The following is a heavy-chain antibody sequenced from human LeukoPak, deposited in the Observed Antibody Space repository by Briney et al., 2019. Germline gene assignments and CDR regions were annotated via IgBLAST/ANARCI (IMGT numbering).Heavy chain of an antibody. CDR2: ISGSGDNV. J-gene: IGHJ4*02. CDR1: GFTFSNYD. Sequence: GGSLRLSCAGSGFTFSNYDMTWVRQALGKGLEWVSRISGSGDNVYYSDSVKGRFTISRDNSKNTLYLQMNSLRVEDTARYYCARRYCSGGSCFGFTLDYWGQGTLVTVSS. CDR3: ARRYCSGGSCFGFTLDY. V-gene: IGHV3-23*01. D-gene: IGHD2-15*01.